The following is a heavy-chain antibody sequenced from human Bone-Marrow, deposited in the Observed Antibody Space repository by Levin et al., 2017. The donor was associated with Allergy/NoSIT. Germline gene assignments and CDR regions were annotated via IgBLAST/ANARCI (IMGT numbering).Heavy chain of an antibody. J-gene: IGHJ4*02. CDR2: INAGNGNT. CDR1: GYTFTSYA. Sequence: ASVKVSCKASGYTFTSYAMHWVRQAPGQRLEWMGWINAGNGNTKYSQKFQGRVTITRDTSASTAYMELSSLRSEDTAVYYCARGQYMITFGGVIFGDYWGQGTLVTVSS. V-gene: IGHV1-3*01. CDR3: ARGQYMITFGGVIFGDY. D-gene: IGHD3-16*01.